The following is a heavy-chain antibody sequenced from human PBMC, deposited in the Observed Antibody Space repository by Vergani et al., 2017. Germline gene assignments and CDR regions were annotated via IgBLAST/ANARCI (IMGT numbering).Heavy chain of an antibody. D-gene: IGHD1-1*01. CDR3: AREVHGRY. V-gene: IGHV4-34*01. CDR1: GGSFSGYY. Sequence: QVQLQQWGAGLLKPSETLSLTCAVYGGSFSGYYWSWIRQPPGKGLEWIGEINHSGSTNYNPSLKSRVTISVDTSKNQFSLKLSSVTAADTAVYYCAREVHGRYWGQGTLVTVSS. J-gene: IGHJ4*02. CDR2: INHSGST.